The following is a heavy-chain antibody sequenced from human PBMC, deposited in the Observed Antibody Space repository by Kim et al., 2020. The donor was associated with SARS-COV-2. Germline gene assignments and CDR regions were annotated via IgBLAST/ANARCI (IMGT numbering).Heavy chain of an antibody. Sequence: KPALKSRVTISVDMSKNQFSLKLSSVSAADTAVYYCARGRHSGSYPPVFDPWGQGTLVTVSS. D-gene: IGHD1-26*01. J-gene: IGHJ5*02. V-gene: IGHV4-31*02. CDR3: ARGRHSGSYPPVFDP.